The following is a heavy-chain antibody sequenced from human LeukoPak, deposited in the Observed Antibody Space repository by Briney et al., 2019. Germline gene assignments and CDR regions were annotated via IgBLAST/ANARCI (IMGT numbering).Heavy chain of an antibody. D-gene: IGHD3-3*01. J-gene: IGHJ4*02. CDR1: GGSISSSSHY. Sequence: SETLSLTCTVSGGSISSSSHYWGWIRQPPGKGLEWIGSIHYSGSTYYNPSLKSRVTISVDTSKNQFSLKLSSVTAADTAVYYCVYDFNWGQGTLVTVSS. CDR2: IHYSGST. V-gene: IGHV4-39*01. CDR3: VYDFN.